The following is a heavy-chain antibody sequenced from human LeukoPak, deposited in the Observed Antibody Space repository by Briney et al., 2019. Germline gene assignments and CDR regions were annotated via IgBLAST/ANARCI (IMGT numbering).Heavy chain of an antibody. J-gene: IGHJ3*02. Sequence: GGSLRLSCAASGFTFSSYGMHWVRRAPGKGLEWVAFIRYDGSNKYYADSVKGRFTISRDNSKNTLYLQMNSLRAEDTAVYYCAKARGIAAAGTSFDIWGQGTMVTVSS. CDR2: IRYDGSNK. CDR1: GFTFSSYG. D-gene: IGHD6-13*01. CDR3: AKARGIAAAGTSFDI. V-gene: IGHV3-30*02.